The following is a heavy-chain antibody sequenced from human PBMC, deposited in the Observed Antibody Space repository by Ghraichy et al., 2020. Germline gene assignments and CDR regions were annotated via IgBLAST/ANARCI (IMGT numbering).Heavy chain of an antibody. CDR3: ARGGMTTVTTNLDY. CDR2: ISSSSSYI. D-gene: IGHD4-17*01. CDR1: GFTFSSYS. V-gene: IGHV3-21*01. Sequence: ETLTLTCAASGFTFSSYSMNWVRQAPGKGLEWVSSISSSSSYIYYADSVKGRFTISRDNAKNSLYLQMNSLRAEDTAVYYCARGGMTTVTTNLDYWGQGTLVTVSS. J-gene: IGHJ4*02.